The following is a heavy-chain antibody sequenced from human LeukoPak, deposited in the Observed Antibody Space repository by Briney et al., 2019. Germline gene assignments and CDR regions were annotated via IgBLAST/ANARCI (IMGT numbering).Heavy chain of an antibody. J-gene: IGHJ4*02. Sequence: ASVKVSCKTSGFHFNSYAISWVRQAPGQGLEWMGWVSAYNSNTRYAQKLRGRVTMTTDSSTGTVYMELRSLGSDDTAMYYCARAFEDDYLPLDCWGQGTLLTVSS. D-gene: IGHD2/OR15-2a*01. CDR2: VSAYNSNT. CDR3: ARAFEDDYLPLDC. CDR1: GFHFNSYA. V-gene: IGHV1-18*01.